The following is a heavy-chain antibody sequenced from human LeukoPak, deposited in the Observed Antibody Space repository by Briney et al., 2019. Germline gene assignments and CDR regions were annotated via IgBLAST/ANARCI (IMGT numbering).Heavy chain of an antibody. CDR2: ISGSGGST. J-gene: IGHJ3*02. CDR1: GFTFSSYA. Sequence: QPGGSLRLSCAASGFTFSSYAMSWVRQAPGKGLEWVSAISGSGGSTYYADSVKGRFTISRDNSKNTLYLQMNSLRAEDTAVYYCAREGPSTPGFLGAFDIWGQGTMVTVSS. V-gene: IGHV3-23*01. CDR3: AREGPSTPGFLGAFDI. D-gene: IGHD2-15*01.